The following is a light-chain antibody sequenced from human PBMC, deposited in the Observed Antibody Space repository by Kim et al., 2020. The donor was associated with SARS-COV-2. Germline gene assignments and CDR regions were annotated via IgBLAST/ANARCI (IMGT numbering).Light chain of an antibody. CDR1: SSDVGYYNY. V-gene: IGLV2-14*03. CDR2: DDT. J-gene: IGLJ1*01. CDR3: ISYTNRGTYYV. Sequence: QSITISCTGTSSDVGYYNYVSWFQQHPGKAPKLMIYDDTDRPSGVSDRFSGSKSGNTASLTISGLQAEDEADYYCISYTNRGTYYVFGAGTKVTVL.